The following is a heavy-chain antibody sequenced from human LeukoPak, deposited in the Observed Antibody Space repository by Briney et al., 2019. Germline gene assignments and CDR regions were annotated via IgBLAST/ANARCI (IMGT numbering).Heavy chain of an antibody. Sequence: ASVKVSCKASGGTFSSYAISWVRQAPGQGLEWMGGIIPIFDTANYAQKFQGRVTITTDESTSTAYMELSSLRSEDTAVYYCARSLIFHYDSSGAFDIWGQGTMVTVSS. CDR2: IIPIFDTA. J-gene: IGHJ3*02. CDR1: GGTFSSYA. CDR3: ARSLIFHYDSSGAFDI. D-gene: IGHD3-22*01. V-gene: IGHV1-69*05.